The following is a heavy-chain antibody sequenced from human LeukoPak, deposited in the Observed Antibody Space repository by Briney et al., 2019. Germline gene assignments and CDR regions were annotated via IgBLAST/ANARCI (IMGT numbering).Heavy chain of an antibody. CDR2: IYYSGNT. V-gene: IGHV4-39*07. Sequence: SETLSLTCTVSGDSISSTSYYWGWIRQPPGKGLEWIGSIYYSGNTYYNASLKSRVTISLDASSNQFSLKLNSVTAADTAVYYCTRGTGFGLVDYWGQGTLVTVSS. D-gene: IGHD3-3*01. CDR1: GDSISSTSYY. CDR3: TRGTGFGLVDY. J-gene: IGHJ4*02.